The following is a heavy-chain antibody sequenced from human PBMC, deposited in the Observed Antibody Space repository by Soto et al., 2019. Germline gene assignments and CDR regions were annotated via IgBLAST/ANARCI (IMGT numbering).Heavy chain of an antibody. V-gene: IGHV5-10-1*01. J-gene: IGHJ6*02. CDR3: ARTSMQSRGYSYGHGGMDV. D-gene: IGHD5-18*01. Sequence: GESLKISCNASGNSFTRYWISWVRQLPGKGLEWMGRIDPSDSYTNYSPSFQGHVTVSADKSISTAYLQWSSLKASDTAMYYCARTSMQSRGYSYGHGGMDVWGQGTTVTVSS. CDR1: GNSFTRYW. CDR2: IDPSDSYT.